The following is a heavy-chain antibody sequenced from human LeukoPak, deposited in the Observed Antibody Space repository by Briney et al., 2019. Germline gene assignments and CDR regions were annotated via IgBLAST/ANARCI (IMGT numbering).Heavy chain of an antibody. V-gene: IGHV3-74*01. Sequence: QSGGSLRLSCAASGFTFSTYWMHWVRRAPGKGLECVSRINSVGSSTNYADSVKGRFTISRDNVKNTLYLQMNSLRADDTAVYYCVRRSVAGGYFDYWGQGILATVSS. CDR1: GFTFSTYW. J-gene: IGHJ4*02. CDR3: VRRSVAGGYFDY. D-gene: IGHD6-19*01. CDR2: INSVGSST.